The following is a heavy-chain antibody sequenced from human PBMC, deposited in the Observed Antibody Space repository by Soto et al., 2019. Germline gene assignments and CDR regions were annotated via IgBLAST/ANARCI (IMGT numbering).Heavy chain of an antibody. CDR3: ARTVAGYFDY. Sequence: ASVKVSCKASGYTFTSSGISWVRQAPGQGPEWMGWISTYNGNTNYAQNLQGRVTMTKDTSTSTAYMELRGLRSDDTAVYYCARTVAGYFDYWGQGNLVTVSS. V-gene: IGHV1-18*01. D-gene: IGHD6-19*01. CDR1: GYTFTSSG. J-gene: IGHJ4*02. CDR2: ISTYNGNT.